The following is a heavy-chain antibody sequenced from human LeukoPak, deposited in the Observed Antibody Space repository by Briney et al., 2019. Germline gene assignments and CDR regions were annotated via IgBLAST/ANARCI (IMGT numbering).Heavy chain of an antibody. D-gene: IGHD1-26*01. CDR2: IYYSGST. V-gene: IGHV4-59*01. CDR1: GGSIISYY. Sequence: SETLSLTCTVSGGSIISYYWSWIRQPPGKGLEWIGYIYYSGSTNYNPSLKSRVTISVDTSKNQFSLKLSSVTAADTAVYYCAREAARKLGATSYDAFDIWGQGTMVTVSS. CDR3: AREAARKLGATSYDAFDI. J-gene: IGHJ3*02.